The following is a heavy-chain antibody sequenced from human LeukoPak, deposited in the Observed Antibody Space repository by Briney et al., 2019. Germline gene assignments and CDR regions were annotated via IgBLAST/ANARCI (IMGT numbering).Heavy chain of an antibody. V-gene: IGHV3-11*04. CDR1: GFTFSDYY. CDR3: ARPREGAHDY. CDR2: ISRGGSTI. D-gene: IGHD1-26*01. Sequence: PGGSLRLSCAASGFTFSDYYMSWIRQAPGKGLEWISYISRGGSTIHYADSVKGRFTISRDNAKNSLFLQMSSLRAEDTAVYYCARPREGAHDYWGQGNLVTVSS. J-gene: IGHJ4*02.